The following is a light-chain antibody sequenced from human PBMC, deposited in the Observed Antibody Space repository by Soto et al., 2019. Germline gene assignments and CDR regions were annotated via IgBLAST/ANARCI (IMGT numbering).Light chain of an antibody. Sequence: QSVLTQPPSVSGAPGQRVTISCTGSSSNIGAGYDVHWYQQLPGTAPKLLIYGNSNRPSGVPDRFSGSKSGTSASLAITGLQAEDEADYYCQSYDSSLSGSVSGGGTTLTVL. V-gene: IGLV1-40*01. J-gene: IGLJ3*02. CDR2: GNS. CDR3: QSYDSSLSGSV. CDR1: SSNIGAGYD.